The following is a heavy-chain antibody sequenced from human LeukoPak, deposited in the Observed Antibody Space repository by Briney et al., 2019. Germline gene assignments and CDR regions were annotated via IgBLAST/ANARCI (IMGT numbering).Heavy chain of an antibody. CDR2: IYYTGTT. D-gene: IGHD4-17*01. CDR3: ASKSTDHGELRFDY. Sequence: PSETLSLTCTLSGDSTNTYFWSWIRQPPGKGLEWIGYIYYTGTTNYNPSLKSRVTISVDTSKNQFSLKVNSVTAADTGVYYCASKSTDHGELRFDYWGQGTLVTVSS. J-gene: IGHJ4*02. CDR1: GDSTNTYF. V-gene: IGHV4-59*01.